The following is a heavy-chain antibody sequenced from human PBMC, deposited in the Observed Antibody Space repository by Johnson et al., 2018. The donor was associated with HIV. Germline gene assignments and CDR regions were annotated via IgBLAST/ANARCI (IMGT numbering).Heavy chain of an antibody. V-gene: IGHV3-66*01. CDR1: GFTVSSYY. D-gene: IGHD5-24*01. Sequence: VQLLESGGGLVQPGGSLRLSCAASGFTVSSYYMTWVRQAPGKGLEWVSVLFSGVTTYYADSVKGRFTISRDSSKNTLYLQMNSLRAEDTAVYYCARACRDGYTCDAFDIWGQGTMVTVSS. CDR3: ARACRDGYTCDAFDI. CDR2: LFSGVTT. J-gene: IGHJ3*02.